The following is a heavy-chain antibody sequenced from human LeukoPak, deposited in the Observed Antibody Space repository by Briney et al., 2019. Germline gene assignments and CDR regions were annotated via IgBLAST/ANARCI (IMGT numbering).Heavy chain of an antibody. CDR1: GYTFTGYY. J-gene: IGHJ4*02. V-gene: IGHV1-2*02. CDR2: INPNSGDS. D-gene: IGHD3-10*01. Sequence: ASVKVSCKASGYTFTGYYMHWVRQAPGQGLEWMGWINPNSGDSNIAQNFQIRVTMTRDKSISTIYMELRRLRFDDTAVYYCARSRDEIDYWGQGTLVTVSS. CDR3: ARSRDEIDY.